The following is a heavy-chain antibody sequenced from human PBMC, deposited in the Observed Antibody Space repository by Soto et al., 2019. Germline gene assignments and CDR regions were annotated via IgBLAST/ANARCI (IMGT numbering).Heavy chain of an antibody. CDR2: IDPSDSYT. CDR1: GYSFTSYW. V-gene: IGHV5-10-1*01. CDR3: ASLPHCYDSSGYYYYYYGMDV. Sequence: GESLKISCKGSGYSFTSYWISWVRQMPGKGLEWMGRIDPSDSYTNYSPSFQGHVTISADKSISTAYLQWSSLKASDTAMYYCASLPHCYDSSGYYYYYYGMDVWGQGTTVTVSS. J-gene: IGHJ6*02. D-gene: IGHD3-22*01.